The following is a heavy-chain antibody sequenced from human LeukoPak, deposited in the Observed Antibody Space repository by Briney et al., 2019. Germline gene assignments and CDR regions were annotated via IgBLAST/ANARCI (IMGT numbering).Heavy chain of an antibody. CDR3: ARDMPGAYFDY. Sequence: PSVKLSCKASGYTFTSSGISRERQAPGPGLEWMGWISAYNGNTNYAQKPQGRVTMTTDTSASTAYMELRSLRSDDTAVYYCARDMPGAYFDYWGQGTLVTVSS. CDR1: GYTFTSSG. D-gene: IGHD2-2*01. CDR2: ISAYNGNT. J-gene: IGHJ4*02. V-gene: IGHV1-18*01.